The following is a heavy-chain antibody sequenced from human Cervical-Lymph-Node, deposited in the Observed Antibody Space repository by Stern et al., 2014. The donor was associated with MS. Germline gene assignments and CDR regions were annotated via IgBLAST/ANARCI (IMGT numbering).Heavy chain of an antibody. Sequence: VQLVQSGGALVQPGGSLRLSCAASGFTFSRYWMSWVRQAPGKGLEWVANIKQDGSEKYHVDSVKGRFTISRDNAKNSLYLQMNSLRAEDTAVYYCARRTVVATNTKSVDVWGQGTTVTVSS. J-gene: IGHJ6*02. CDR1: GFTFSRYW. D-gene: IGHD2-2*01. V-gene: IGHV3-7*01. CDR3: ARRTVVATNTKSVDV. CDR2: IKQDGSEK.